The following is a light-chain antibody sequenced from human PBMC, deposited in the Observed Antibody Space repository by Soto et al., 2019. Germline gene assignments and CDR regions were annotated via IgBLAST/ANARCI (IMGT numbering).Light chain of an antibody. CDR3: QRYNGVPPVT. CDR2: AAS. Sequence: DIQMTQSPSSLSASVGDRVTITCRASQGISNYLAWYQQQPGKPPKLLMYAASTLQSGVPSRFSGSGSGTDFTLTISSLQPEDVATYYCQRYNGVPPVTFGPGTKVNL. V-gene: IGKV1-27*01. CDR1: QGISNY. J-gene: IGKJ3*01.